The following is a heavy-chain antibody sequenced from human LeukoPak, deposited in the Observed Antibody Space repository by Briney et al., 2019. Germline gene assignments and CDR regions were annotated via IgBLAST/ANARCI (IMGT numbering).Heavy chain of an antibody. CDR3: AGYSSTFYFYYGMDL. D-gene: IGHD2-2*01. CDR1: GGSVSSYY. CDR2: IYYSGST. Sequence: SETLSLTCTVSGGSVSSYYWSWIRQPPGKGLEWVGYIYYSGSTNYSPPLKSRATISVDTSKNQFSLNLSSVTPADTAVYYCAGYSSTFYFYYGMDLWGQGTTVTVSS. V-gene: IGHV4-59*02. J-gene: IGHJ6*02.